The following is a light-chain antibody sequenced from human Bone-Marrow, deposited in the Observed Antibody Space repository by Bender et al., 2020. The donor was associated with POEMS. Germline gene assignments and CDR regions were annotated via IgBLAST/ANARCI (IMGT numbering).Light chain of an antibody. J-gene: IGLJ2*01. CDR2: DVT. V-gene: IGLV2-23*02. Sequence: QSALTQPASVSGSPGQSITISCTGTSSDVGGYDLVSWYQQHPGKAPRLMISDVTKRPSGVSNRFSGSKSGNTASLTISGLQAEDEADYYCSSYAGSNNLVFGGGTKVTVL. CDR3: SSYAGSNNLV. CDR1: SSDVGGYDL.